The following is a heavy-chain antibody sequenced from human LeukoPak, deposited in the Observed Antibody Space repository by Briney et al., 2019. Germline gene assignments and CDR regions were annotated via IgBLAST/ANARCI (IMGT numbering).Heavy chain of an antibody. CDR2: IYYSGST. Sequence: SETLSLTCTVSGGSISSYYWSWIRQPPGKGLEWIGYIYYSGSTNYNPPLKSRVTISVDTSKNQFSLKLSSVTAADTAVYYCARDSIGGSYDYWGQGTLVTVSS. J-gene: IGHJ4*02. CDR3: ARDSIGGSYDY. D-gene: IGHD1-26*01. CDR1: GGSISSYY. V-gene: IGHV4-59*01.